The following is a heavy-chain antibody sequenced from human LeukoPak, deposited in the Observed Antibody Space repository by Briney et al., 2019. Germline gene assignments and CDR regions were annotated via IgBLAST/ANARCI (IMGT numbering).Heavy chain of an antibody. CDR3: ARTVRGNGPDY. CDR2: IYSGGST. D-gene: IGHD1-1*01. V-gene: IGHV3-66*02. Sequence: GGSLRLSCAASGFTVSSNYMSWVRQAPGKGLEWVSVIYSGGSTYYADSVKGRFTISRGNSKNTLYLQMNSLRAEDTAVYYCARTVRGNGPDYWGQGTLVTVSS. CDR1: GFTVSSNY. J-gene: IGHJ4*02.